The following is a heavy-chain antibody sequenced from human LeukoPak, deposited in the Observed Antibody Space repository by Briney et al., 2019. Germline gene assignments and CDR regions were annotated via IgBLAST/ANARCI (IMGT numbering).Heavy chain of an antibody. V-gene: IGHV3-7*01. Sequence: GGSLRLSCAASGFTLSSYWMSWVRQAPGKGLEWVANVKYDGSEIDYVDSVKGRFTISRDNAKNSLYLQMNSLRAEDTAVYYCARDIAAPGLFFDYWGQGTLVTVSS. CDR1: GFTLSSYW. CDR2: VKYDGSEI. J-gene: IGHJ4*02. CDR3: ARDIAAPGLFFDY. D-gene: IGHD6-13*01.